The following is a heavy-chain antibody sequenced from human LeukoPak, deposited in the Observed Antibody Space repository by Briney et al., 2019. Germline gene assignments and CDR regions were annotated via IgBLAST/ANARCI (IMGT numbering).Heavy chain of an antibody. CDR1: GGTFSSYA. CDR3: ARITIFGVVSPYFDY. Sequence: ASVKFSCKASGGTFSSYAISWVRQAPGQGLEWMGGIIPIFGTANYAQKFQGRVTMTRDTSTSTVYMELSSLRSEDTAVYYCARITIFGVVSPYFDYWGQGTLVTVSS. D-gene: IGHD3-3*01. CDR2: IIPIFGTA. V-gene: IGHV1-69*05. J-gene: IGHJ4*02.